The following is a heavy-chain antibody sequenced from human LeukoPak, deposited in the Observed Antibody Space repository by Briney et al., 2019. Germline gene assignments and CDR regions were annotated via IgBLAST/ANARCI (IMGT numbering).Heavy chain of an antibody. CDR1: GFTFDDYG. J-gene: IGHJ6*03. CDR3: ARTPFYDSSGYPYYYYMDV. CDR2: INWNGGST. D-gene: IGHD3-22*01. Sequence: GGSLRLSCAASGFTFDDYGMSWVRQAPGKGLEWVSGINWNGGSTGYADSVKGRFTISRDNAKNSLYLQMNSLRDEDTALYYCARTPFYDSSGYPYYYYMDVWGKGTTVTVAS. V-gene: IGHV3-20*04.